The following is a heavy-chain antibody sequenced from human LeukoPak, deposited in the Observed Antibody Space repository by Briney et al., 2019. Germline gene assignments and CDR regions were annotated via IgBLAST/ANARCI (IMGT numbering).Heavy chain of an antibody. Sequence: ASVKVSCKASGGTFSSYAISWVRQAPGQGLEWMGGIIPIFGTANYAQKFQGRVTITTDESTSTAYMELSSLRSEDTAVYYCARGGYYDSSGYARIDAFDIWSQGTMVTVS. CDR3: ARGGYYDSSGYARIDAFDI. D-gene: IGHD3-22*01. J-gene: IGHJ3*02. V-gene: IGHV1-69*05. CDR1: GGTFSSYA. CDR2: IIPIFGTA.